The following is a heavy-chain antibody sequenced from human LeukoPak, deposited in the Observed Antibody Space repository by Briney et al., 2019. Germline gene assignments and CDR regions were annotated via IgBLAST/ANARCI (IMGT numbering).Heavy chain of an antibody. D-gene: IGHD3-22*01. Sequence: PSETLSLTCTVSGGSISSYYWSWIRQPPGKGLEWIGEINHSGSTNYNPSLKSRVTISVDRSKNQFSLKLSSVTAADTAVYYCARAPRDDDSSGYYFGYFDYWGQGTLVTVSS. V-gene: IGHV4-34*01. CDR2: INHSGST. J-gene: IGHJ4*02. CDR3: ARAPRDDDSSGYYFGYFDY. CDR1: GGSISSYY.